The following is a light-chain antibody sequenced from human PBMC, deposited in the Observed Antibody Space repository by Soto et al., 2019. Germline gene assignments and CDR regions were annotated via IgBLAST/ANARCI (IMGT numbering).Light chain of an antibody. CDR1: QGIRSD. CDR3: LQDFNYPWS. Sequence: AIQMTQSPSSLSASVGDRVTITCRASQGIRSDLDWYQQKPGKAPKLLIYGASNLQRGVPSRFSGSGSGTIFTLTISSLQPEDFATYYCLQDFNYPWSFGQGTKVEIK. V-gene: IGKV1-6*01. CDR2: GAS. J-gene: IGKJ1*01.